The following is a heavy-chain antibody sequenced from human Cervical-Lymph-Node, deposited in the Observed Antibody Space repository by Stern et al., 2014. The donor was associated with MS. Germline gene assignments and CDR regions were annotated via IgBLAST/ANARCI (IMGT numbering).Heavy chain of an antibody. CDR3: AKGDSSSPLEY. CDR2: IWYDGSNK. D-gene: IGHD6-6*01. CDR1: GFTFSSYG. Sequence: QLVQSGGGVVQPGRSLRLSCAASGFTFSSYGIHWVRQTPGKGLEWVAVIWYDGSNKYHADSVKDRFTISRDSSENKAHLQMHSLRVEDTAVYSCAKGDSSSPLEYWGQGTLVTVSS. V-gene: IGHV3-33*06. J-gene: IGHJ4*02.